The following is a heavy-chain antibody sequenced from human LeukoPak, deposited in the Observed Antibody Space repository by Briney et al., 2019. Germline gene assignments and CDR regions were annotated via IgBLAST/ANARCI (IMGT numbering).Heavy chain of an antibody. V-gene: IGHV3-30*02. D-gene: IGHD3-3*02. CDR1: GFTFSSYG. CDR3: AREALQRHFVYFDY. J-gene: IGHJ4*02. CDR2: IRYDGSNK. Sequence: GGSLRLSCAASGFTFSSYGMHWVRQAPGKGLEWVAFIRYDGSNKYYADSVKGRFTISRDNSKNTLYLQMNSLRAEDTAVYYCAREALQRHFVYFDYWGQGTLVTVSS.